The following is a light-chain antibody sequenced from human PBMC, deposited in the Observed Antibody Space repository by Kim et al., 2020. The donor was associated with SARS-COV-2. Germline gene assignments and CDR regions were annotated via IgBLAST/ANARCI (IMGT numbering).Light chain of an antibody. CDR1: SNNVGYEG. V-gene: IGLV10-54*04. CDR3: SAWDSSLSAWV. CDR2: RNN. Sequence: QTATPTCTGYSNNVGYEGAAWLQQHQGHPPKLLSYRNNNRPSGISDRFSASRSGNTASLTITGLQPEDETDYYCSAWDSSLSAWVFGGGTQLTVL. J-gene: IGLJ3*02.